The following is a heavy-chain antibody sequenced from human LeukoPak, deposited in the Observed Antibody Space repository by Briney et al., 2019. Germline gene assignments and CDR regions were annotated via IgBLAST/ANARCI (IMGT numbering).Heavy chain of an antibody. Sequence: ASVKVSCKASGYTFTSYDINWVRQATGQGLEWMGWMNPNSGNTGYAQKFQGRVTMTGNTSISTAYMELSSLRSEDTAVYYCARGTLYYYDSSGYPYFDYWGQGTLVTVSS. CDR3: ARGTLYYYDSSGYPYFDY. V-gene: IGHV1-8*01. J-gene: IGHJ4*02. CDR1: GYTFTSYD. CDR2: MNPNSGNT. D-gene: IGHD3-22*01.